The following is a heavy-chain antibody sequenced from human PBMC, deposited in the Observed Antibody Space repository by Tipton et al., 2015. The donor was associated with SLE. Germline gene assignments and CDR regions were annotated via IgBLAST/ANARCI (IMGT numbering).Heavy chain of an antibody. D-gene: IGHD5-24*01. CDR3: ARAFRWLQLPEY. CDR2: MNANSGGT. J-gene: IGHJ4*02. CDR1: GDTFADYY. Sequence: QSGPEVKKPGASVKVSCEASGDTFADYYIHWIRQAPGQGLEWMGRMNANSGGTNYAQKFQGRVTMSRDASMTTAHMDLRSLTSDDTAMYYCARAFRWLQLPEYWGQGTLVTVSS. V-gene: IGHV1-2*06.